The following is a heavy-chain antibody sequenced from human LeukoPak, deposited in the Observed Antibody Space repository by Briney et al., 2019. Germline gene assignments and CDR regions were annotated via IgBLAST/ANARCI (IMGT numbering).Heavy chain of an antibody. J-gene: IGHJ6*04. CDR3: ARKAYGMDA. V-gene: IGHV3-7*03. CDR2: IKQGRSEK. CDR1: GFTFSNYW. Sequence: GGSLRLSCAASGFTFSNYWMSWVRQAPGKGLEWVANIKQGRSEKYYVDSVKGRFTISRDDANYSLYLQMNSLRAEDTAVYYCARKAYGMDAWGKGTTVTVSS.